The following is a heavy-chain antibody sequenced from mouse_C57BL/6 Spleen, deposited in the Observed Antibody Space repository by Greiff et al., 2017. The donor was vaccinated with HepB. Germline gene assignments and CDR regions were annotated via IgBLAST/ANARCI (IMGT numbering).Heavy chain of an antibody. Sequence: EVQLVESGGGLVKPGGSLKLSCAASGFTFSDYGMHWVRQAPEKGLEWVAYISSGSSTIYYADTVKGRFTISRDNAKNTLFLQMTSLRSEDTAMYYCARVYYGYGAWFAYWGQGTLVTVSA. D-gene: IGHD2-2*01. J-gene: IGHJ3*01. V-gene: IGHV5-17*01. CDR2: ISSGSSTI. CDR3: ARVYYGYGAWFAY. CDR1: GFTFSDYG.